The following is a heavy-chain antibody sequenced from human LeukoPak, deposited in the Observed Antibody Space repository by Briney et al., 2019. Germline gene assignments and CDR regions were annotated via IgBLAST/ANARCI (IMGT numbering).Heavy chain of an antibody. Sequence: GASVKVSCKASGYTFTNYYMHWVRQAPGQGLEWMGWIDPNTGDTNYSQNIQGRATMTRDTSINTAYMEFTSLGSDDTAVYYCASTMVTDYFDYWGQGTLVTVSS. D-gene: IGHD5-18*01. J-gene: IGHJ4*02. CDR3: ASTMVTDYFDY. CDR1: GYTFTNYY. CDR2: IDPNTGDT. V-gene: IGHV1-2*02.